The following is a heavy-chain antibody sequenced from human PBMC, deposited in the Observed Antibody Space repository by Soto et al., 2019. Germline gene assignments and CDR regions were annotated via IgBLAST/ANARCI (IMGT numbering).Heavy chain of an antibody. J-gene: IGHJ4*02. D-gene: IGHD1-7*01. V-gene: IGHV3-11*06. CDR2: ISSSGDST. Sequence: QVQVVESGGGLVKPGGSLRLSCAASGFTFSDYYMSWIRQAPGKGLEWVSFISSSGDSTKYADSVKGRFTISRDNAKNSLYLQLNSLRAEDTAVCYCARGGVKGTTSRGQVYNWGQGTLVTVSS. CDR3: ARGGVKGTTSRGQVYN. CDR1: GFTFSDYY.